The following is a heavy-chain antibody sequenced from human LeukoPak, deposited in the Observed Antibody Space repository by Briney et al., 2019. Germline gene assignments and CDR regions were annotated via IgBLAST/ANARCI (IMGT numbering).Heavy chain of an antibody. CDR2: ISSSSSTI. D-gene: IGHD6-19*01. V-gene: IGHV3-48*01. Sequence: GGSLRLSCAASGFTFSSYDMNWVRQAPGKGLEWVSYISSSSSTIYYADSVKGRFTVSKDNAKKSLFLQMNSLRAEDSAVYYCARPPYSSGWTHYYYMDVWGKGTTVTVSS. CDR1: GFTFSSYD. J-gene: IGHJ6*03. CDR3: ARPPYSSGWTHYYYMDV.